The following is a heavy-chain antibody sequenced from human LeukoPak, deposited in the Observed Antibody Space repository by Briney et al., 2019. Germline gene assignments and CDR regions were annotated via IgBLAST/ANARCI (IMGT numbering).Heavy chain of an antibody. CDR2: INHSGST. V-gene: IGHV4-34*01. D-gene: IGHD6-13*01. CDR1: GGSFSGYY. Sequence: SSETLSLTCAVYGGSFSGYYWSWIRQPPGKGLEWIGEINHSGSTNYNPSLKSRVTISVDTSKNQFSLKLSSVTAADTAVYYCARVRRHRIAAAGMWAGYYYMDVWGKGTTVTISS. CDR3: ARVRRHRIAAAGMWAGYYYMDV. J-gene: IGHJ6*03.